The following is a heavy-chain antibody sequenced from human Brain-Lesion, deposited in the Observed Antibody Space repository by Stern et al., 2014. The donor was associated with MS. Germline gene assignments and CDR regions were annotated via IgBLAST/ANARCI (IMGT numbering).Heavy chain of an antibody. V-gene: IGHV3-9*01. CDR2: ISWNSGTI. CDR3: ARDKTGSSAYFAY. J-gene: IGHJ4*02. D-gene: IGHD1-14*01. Sequence: EVQLEESGVDLVQPGRSLRLSCAAFGFTFDDYAMHWVRQGPGKGLEWVAGISWNSGTIGYADSVKGRFTTSRDNAYSSLYLQMNSLRPEDTALYYCARDKTGSSAYFAYWGQGTLVTVSS. CDR1: GFTFDDYA.